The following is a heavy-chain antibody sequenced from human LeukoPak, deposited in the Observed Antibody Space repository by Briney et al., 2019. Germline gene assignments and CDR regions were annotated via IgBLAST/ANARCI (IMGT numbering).Heavy chain of an antibody. D-gene: IGHD6-13*01. V-gene: IGHV1-24*01. CDR2: FDPEDGET. J-gene: IGHJ3*02. Sequence: GASVKVSCKVSGYTLTELSMHWVRQAPGKGLEWMGGFDPEDGETIYAQKFQGRVTMTEDTSTDTAYMELSSLRSEDTAVYYCAIPGGSSWYGAFDIWGQGTMVTVSS. CDR3: AIPGGSSWYGAFDI. CDR1: GYTLTELS.